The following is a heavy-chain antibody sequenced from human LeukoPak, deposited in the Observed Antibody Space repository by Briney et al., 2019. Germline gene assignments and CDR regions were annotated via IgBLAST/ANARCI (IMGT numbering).Heavy chain of an antibody. Sequence: ASVKVSCKASGGTFSSYAISWVRQAPGQGREWMGGIVPIFGTANYAQKFQGRVTITADESTSTAYMELSSLRSEDKAVYYCAKVGITMVRGVSPGYYFDYWGQGTLVTVSS. CDR3: AKVGITMVRGVSPGYYFDY. V-gene: IGHV1-69*01. D-gene: IGHD3-10*01. CDR2: IVPIFGTA. J-gene: IGHJ4*02. CDR1: GGTFSSYA.